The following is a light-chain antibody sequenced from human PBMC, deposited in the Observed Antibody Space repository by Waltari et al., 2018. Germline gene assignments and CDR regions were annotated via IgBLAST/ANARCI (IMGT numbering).Light chain of an antibody. CDR2: HAS. CDR3: QHYVSLPVT. J-gene: IGKJ1*01. V-gene: IGKV3-20*01. CDR1: QSLSIY. Sequence: EIVLKQSPCTLSLSPGERATLSCRASQSLSIYLAWYQQKPGRAPRLLIYHASSRATGVPDRFSGSGSGTDFSLTISRLEPEDFAVYYCQHYVSLPVTFGQGTKVEIK.